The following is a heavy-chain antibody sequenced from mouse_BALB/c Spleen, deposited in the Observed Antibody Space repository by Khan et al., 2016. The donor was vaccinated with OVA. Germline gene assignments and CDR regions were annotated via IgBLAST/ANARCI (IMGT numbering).Heavy chain of an antibody. D-gene: IGHD1-1*01. Sequence: EVKLVESGGGLVQPGGSRKLSCAASGFTFSSYGMHWVRQAPEKGLEWVAYISGDSSNIYYEDTVKGRFTITRDNPKNTMFLQMTIRMSEDSAMYYCATSYYYGYYFDYWGPGTTLTVSS. J-gene: IGHJ2*01. V-gene: IGHV5-17*02. CDR1: GFTFSSYG. CDR3: ATSYYYGYYFDY. CDR2: ISGDSSNI.